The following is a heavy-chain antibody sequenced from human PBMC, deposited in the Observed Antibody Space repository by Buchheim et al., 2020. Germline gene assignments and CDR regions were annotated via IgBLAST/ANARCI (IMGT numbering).Heavy chain of an antibody. CDR1: GFSLSTSGVG. Sequence: QITLKESGPTLVKPTQTLTLTCTFSGFSLSTSGVGVGWIRQPPGKALEWLALIYWDDDKRYSPSLKSRLTITKDTSKNQVVLTMTNMDPVDTATYYCAYGDYYDSSGYYKIGSLFDYWGQGTL. CDR2: IYWDDDK. V-gene: IGHV2-5*02. CDR3: AYGDYYDSSGYYKIGSLFDY. D-gene: IGHD3-22*01. J-gene: IGHJ4*02.